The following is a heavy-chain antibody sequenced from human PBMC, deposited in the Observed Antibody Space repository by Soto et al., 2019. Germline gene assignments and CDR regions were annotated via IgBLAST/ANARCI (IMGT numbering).Heavy chain of an antibody. Sequence: QVRLQAWGPGLVKPSQTLSLKCSVSGGSITTGGRYWSWIRQLPGKGPEWIGDIYYSGNTYYNAALKSRVTISVEAAKNQFSLKMSSVTAADTAVYYCAQALVFTGGDGFDSWGQGRLVTVSS. CDR3: AQALVFTGGDGFDS. J-gene: IGHJ3*02. CDR2: IYYSGNT. V-gene: IGHV4-31*02. D-gene: IGHD1-1*01. CDR1: GGSITTGGRY.